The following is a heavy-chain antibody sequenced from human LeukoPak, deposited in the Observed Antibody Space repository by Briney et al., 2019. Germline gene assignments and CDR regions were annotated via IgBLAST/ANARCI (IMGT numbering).Heavy chain of an antibody. CDR3: ARRKVGAFDI. Sequence: GGSLRLSCAASGFTFSSYAMHWVRQAPGKGLEWVAVISYDGSSKYYADSVKGRFTISRDNSKNTLYLQMNSLRAEDTAVYYCARRKVGAFDIWGQGTMVTVSS. CDR2: ISYDGSSK. J-gene: IGHJ3*02. CDR1: GFTFSSYA. V-gene: IGHV3-30-3*01.